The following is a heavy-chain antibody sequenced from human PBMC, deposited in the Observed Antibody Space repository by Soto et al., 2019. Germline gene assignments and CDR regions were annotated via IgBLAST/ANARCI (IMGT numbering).Heavy chain of an antibody. V-gene: IGHV3-23*01. J-gene: IGHJ4*02. CDR1: GFTFSKYA. D-gene: IGHD4-17*01. Sequence: EVQLLESGGGLVQPGGSLRLSCAASGFTFSKYAMGWVRQAPGKGLEWVSAISGRGSSSYFPDSVKGRFTLSRDNSKNTMSLQMNRLSPEDTAVYYFAKNFEDGDLGGILHFDYWCQGALVSVSS. CDR2: ISGRGSSS. CDR3: AKNFEDGDLGGILHFDY.